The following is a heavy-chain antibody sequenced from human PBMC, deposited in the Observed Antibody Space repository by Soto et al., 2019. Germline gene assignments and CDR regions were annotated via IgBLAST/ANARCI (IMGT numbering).Heavy chain of an antibody. CDR3: ARGPIGYIYDSSGYYLSMGYFQH. CDR2: IWYDGSNK. V-gene: IGHV3-33*01. J-gene: IGHJ1*01. Sequence: QPGGSLRLSCAASGFTFSSYGMHWVRQAPGKGLEWVAVIWYDGSNKYYADSVKGRFTISRDNSKNTLYLQMNSLRAEDTAVYYCARGPIGYIYDSSGYYLSMGYFQHWGQGTLVTVSS. D-gene: IGHD3-22*01. CDR1: GFTFSSYG.